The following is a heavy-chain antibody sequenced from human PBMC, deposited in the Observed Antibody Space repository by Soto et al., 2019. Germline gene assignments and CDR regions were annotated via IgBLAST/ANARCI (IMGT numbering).Heavy chain of an antibody. CDR3: ARGFPLWFDP. CDR1: GGSISSSSYY. D-gene: IGHD3-16*02. Sequence: ETLSLTCTVSGGSISSSSYYWGWIRQSPGRGLEWIGSIYSSGTTYYNPSLKGRVTISVDTSASTAYMELSSLRSEDTAVYYCARGFPLWFDPWGQGTLVTVSS. CDR2: IYSSGTT. V-gene: IGHV4-39*02. J-gene: IGHJ5*02.